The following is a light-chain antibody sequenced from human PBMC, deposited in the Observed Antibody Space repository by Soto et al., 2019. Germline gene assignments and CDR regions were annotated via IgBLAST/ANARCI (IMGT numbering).Light chain of an antibody. CDR2: GAS. Sequence: EMVMTQSPATLSVSPGERATLSCRASQSVSSKLGWYQEKPGQAPRLLIYGASARATGIPARFSGSGSGTEFTLTISSLQSEDFAVYYCQQYNKWPWTFGQGTKVEIK. J-gene: IGKJ1*01. CDR3: QQYNKWPWT. CDR1: QSVSSK. V-gene: IGKV3-15*01.